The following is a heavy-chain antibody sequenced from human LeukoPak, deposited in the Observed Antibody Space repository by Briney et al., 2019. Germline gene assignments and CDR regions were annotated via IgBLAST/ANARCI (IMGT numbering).Heavy chain of an antibody. V-gene: IGHV4-59*02. CDR2: IYYNGST. D-gene: IGHD3-10*01. J-gene: IGHJ3*01. CDR1: GDSVNDYY. CDR3: ARGGARGSSAFDV. Sequence: PSETLSLTCTVSGDSVNDYYWNWVRQPPGKGVEWIGYIYYNGSTDYNPPLKSRVTMSVDTSKSQFSLRLNSVTAADTAVYYCARGGARGSSAFDVWGQGTMVIVSA.